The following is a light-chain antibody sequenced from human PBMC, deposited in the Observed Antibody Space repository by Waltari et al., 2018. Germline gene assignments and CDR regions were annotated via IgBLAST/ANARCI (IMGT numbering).Light chain of an antibody. CDR2: DAA. Sequence: DIQMTQSPSSLSASVGERVTITCQASQDISNYLNWYQQKPGKAPKLRIYDAANLETGVRSRYSGSGSGTDFTFTISSLQPEDIATYYCQQYDNLPYTFGQGTKLEIK. CDR1: QDISNY. J-gene: IGKJ2*01. V-gene: IGKV1-33*01. CDR3: QQYDNLPYT.